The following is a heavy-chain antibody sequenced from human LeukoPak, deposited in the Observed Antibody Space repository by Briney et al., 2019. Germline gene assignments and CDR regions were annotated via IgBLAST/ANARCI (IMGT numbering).Heavy chain of an antibody. V-gene: IGHV4-59*12. J-gene: IGHJ3*02. CDR1: GGSISSYY. D-gene: IGHD5-18*01. CDR2: VYYTGST. CDR3: ARGSGWIQLWLRDAFDI. Sequence: SETLSLTCTVSGGSISSYYWSWIRQPPGKGLEWIGYVYYTGSTIYNPSLKSRLTISVDTSKNQFSLKLSSVTAADTAVYYCARGSGWIQLWLRDAFDIWGQGTMVTVSS.